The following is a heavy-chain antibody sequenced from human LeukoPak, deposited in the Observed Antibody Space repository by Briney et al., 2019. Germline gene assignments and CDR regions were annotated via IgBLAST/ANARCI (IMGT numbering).Heavy chain of an antibody. J-gene: IGHJ4*02. CDR1: GFTFSDYA. V-gene: IGHV3-64*01. Sequence: PGGSLRLSCAASGFTFSDYAMHWVRQAPGKGLEYVSAISHNGGSTYYAHSVKGRFTISRENSKNTLYLQLGSLRDEDMAVYYCARERRFCTSTSCYCFFDYWGQGTLVTVSS. CDR2: ISHNGGST. CDR3: ARERRFCTSTSCYCFFDY. D-gene: IGHD2-2*01.